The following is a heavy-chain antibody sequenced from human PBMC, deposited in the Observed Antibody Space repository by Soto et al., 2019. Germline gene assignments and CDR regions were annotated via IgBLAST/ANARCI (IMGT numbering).Heavy chain of an antibody. CDR3: ARDPGDSSGYYSYFDY. D-gene: IGHD3-22*01. V-gene: IGHV4-31*03. CDR2: IYYSGST. Sequence: SETLSLTCTVSGGSISSGNYYWSWIRQHPGKGLEWIGYIYYSGSTYYNPSLKSRVTISVDTSKNQFSLKLSSVTAADTAVYYCARDPGDSSGYYSYFDYWGQGTLVTVSS. CDR1: GGSISSGNYY. J-gene: IGHJ4*02.